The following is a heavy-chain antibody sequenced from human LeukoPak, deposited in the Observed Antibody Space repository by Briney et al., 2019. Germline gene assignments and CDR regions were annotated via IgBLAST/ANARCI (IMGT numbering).Heavy chain of an antibody. Sequence: GASVKVSCKASGYTFTSYDINWVRQATGQGLERMGWMNPNSGYTGYAQKFQGRVTMTRNTSITTAYMELSSLRSADTAVYYCAMRPYNWNDDGNIDYWGQGTLVTVSS. D-gene: IGHD1-20*01. V-gene: IGHV1-8*01. CDR3: AMRPYNWNDDGNIDY. J-gene: IGHJ4*02. CDR2: MNPNSGYT. CDR1: GYTFTSYD.